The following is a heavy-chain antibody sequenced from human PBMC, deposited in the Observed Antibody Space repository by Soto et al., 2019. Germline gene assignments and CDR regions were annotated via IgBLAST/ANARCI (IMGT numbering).Heavy chain of an antibody. J-gene: IGHJ4*02. D-gene: IGHD6-6*01. CDR1: GGSISSGGYY. CDR3: DRDGRRSSSDY. CDR2: IYYSGST. Sequence: QVQLQESGPGLVKPSQTLSLTCTVSGGSISSGGYYWSWIRQHPGKGLEWIGYIYYSGSTYYNPSIRSPVTREVATSTIYLSMNMLSVTAADTDVYDCDRDGRRSSSDYWGQGTLVTVSS. V-gene: IGHV4-31*01.